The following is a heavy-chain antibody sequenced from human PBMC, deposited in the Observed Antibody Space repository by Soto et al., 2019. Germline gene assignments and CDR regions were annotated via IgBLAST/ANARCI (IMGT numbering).Heavy chain of an antibody. D-gene: IGHD3-10*01. CDR2: IWYDGSYR. CDR3: ARISGSGHLGWFDT. Sequence: GGSLRLSCISSGFTFNTYGMFWARQAPGTGLEWVAGIWYDGSYRYYVDSVKGRFTVSRDNSKNTVYLEMNNLRGDDTAVYYCARISGSGHLGWFDTWGQGSLVTVSS. CDR1: GFTFNTYG. V-gene: IGHV3-33*01. J-gene: IGHJ5*02.